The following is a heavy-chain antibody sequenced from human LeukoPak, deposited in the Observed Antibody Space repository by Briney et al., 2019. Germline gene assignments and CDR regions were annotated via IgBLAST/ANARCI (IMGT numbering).Heavy chain of an antibody. CDR3: AKDSYRSRYYFDY. CDR2: ISSSSSTI. Sequence: GGSLRLSCAASRFAFSDFSMIWVRQAPGKGLEWVSYISSSSSTIYYADSVKGRFTISRDNSKNTLYLQMNSLRAEDTALYYCAKDSYRSRYYFDYWGQGTLVTVSS. CDR1: RFAFSDFS. V-gene: IGHV3-48*01. J-gene: IGHJ4*02.